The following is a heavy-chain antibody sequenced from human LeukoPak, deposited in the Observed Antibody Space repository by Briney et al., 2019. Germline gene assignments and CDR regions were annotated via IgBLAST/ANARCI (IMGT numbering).Heavy chain of an antibody. D-gene: IGHD1-20*01. Sequence: GASVTVSCTASGGTFSSYAISWVRQAPGQRLEWLGWFNPGNGDTRYSQKFQGRVTITSDTSATTAYMELNSLTAEDTAVYYCSRDRWHCPVNCDSVYYYSLDVWGQGTTVTVSS. CDR2: FNPGNGDT. CDR3: SRDRWHCPVNCDSVYYYSLDV. CDR1: GGTFSSYA. J-gene: IGHJ6*02. V-gene: IGHV1-3*01.